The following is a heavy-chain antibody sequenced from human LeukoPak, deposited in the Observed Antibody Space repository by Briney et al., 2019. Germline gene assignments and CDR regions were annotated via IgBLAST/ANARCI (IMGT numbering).Heavy chain of an antibody. Sequence: PGGSLRLSCAASGFTFSSYSMNWVRQAPGKGLEWVSVIYSGGSTYYADSVKGRFTISRDNSKNTLYLQMNSLRAEDTAVYYCAAPDPTYYDFWSGYYAFDIWGQGTMVTVSS. D-gene: IGHD3-3*01. CDR3: AAPDPTYYDFWSGYYAFDI. V-gene: IGHV3-53*01. J-gene: IGHJ3*02. CDR1: GFTFSSYS. CDR2: IYSGGST.